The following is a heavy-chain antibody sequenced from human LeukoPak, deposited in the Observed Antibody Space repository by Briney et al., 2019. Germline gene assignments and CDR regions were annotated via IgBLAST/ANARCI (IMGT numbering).Heavy chain of an antibody. Sequence: SETLSLTCTVSGGSISSYYWSWIRQPPGKGLEWIGYIYYSGSTNYNPSLKSRVTISVDTSKNQFSLKLSSVTAADTPVYYCARTAAAGRGLFDYWGQGTLVTVSS. CDR3: ARTAAAGRGLFDY. J-gene: IGHJ4*02. CDR1: GGSISSYY. D-gene: IGHD6-13*01. V-gene: IGHV4-59*01. CDR2: IYYSGST.